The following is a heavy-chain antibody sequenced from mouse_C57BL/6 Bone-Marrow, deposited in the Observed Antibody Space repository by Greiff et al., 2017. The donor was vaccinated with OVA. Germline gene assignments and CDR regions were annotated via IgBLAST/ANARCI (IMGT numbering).Heavy chain of an antibody. D-gene: IGHD2-3*01. CDR1: GFSLTSYA. CDR3: ASKPDGYYGYFDV. J-gene: IGHJ1*03. V-gene: IGHV2-9-1*01. Sequence: VHLVESGPGLVAPSQSLSITCNVSGFSLTSYAISWVRQPPGKGLEWLGVIWTGGGTNYNSALKSRLSISKDNSKRQVFLKMNSMQTDDTARYYCASKPDGYYGYFDVWGTGTTVTVST. CDR2: IWTGGGT.